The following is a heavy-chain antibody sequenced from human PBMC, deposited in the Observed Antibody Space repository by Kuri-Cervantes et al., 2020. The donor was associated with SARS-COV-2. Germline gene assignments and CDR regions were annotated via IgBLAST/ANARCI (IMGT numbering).Heavy chain of an antibody. Sequence: GESLKISCAASGFTFSSYAMSWVRQAPGKGLEWVSAISGSGGSTYYADSVKGRFTISRDNSKNTLYLQMNSLRAEDTAVYYCAKVTSIVVVPAAKYYFDYWGQGTLVTGSS. D-gene: IGHD2-2*01. CDR1: GFTFSSYA. CDR3: AKVTSIVVVPAAKYYFDY. V-gene: IGHV3-23*01. J-gene: IGHJ4*02. CDR2: ISGSGGST.